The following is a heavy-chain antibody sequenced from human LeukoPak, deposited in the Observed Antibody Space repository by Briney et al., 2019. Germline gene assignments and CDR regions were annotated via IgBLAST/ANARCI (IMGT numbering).Heavy chain of an antibody. CDR3: AKQKVGGTVIGYFDY. CDR1: GFTFSSYA. J-gene: IGHJ4*02. CDR2: ISSRGDST. V-gene: IGHV3-23*01. Sequence: GGSLRLSCAASGFTFSSYAMNWVRQAPGKGLEWVSAISSRGDSTYYADSVKGRFTISRDNSKNTLYLQIDSLRVEDTAAYYCAKQKVGGTVIGYFDYWGQGTLATVSS. D-gene: IGHD1-26*01.